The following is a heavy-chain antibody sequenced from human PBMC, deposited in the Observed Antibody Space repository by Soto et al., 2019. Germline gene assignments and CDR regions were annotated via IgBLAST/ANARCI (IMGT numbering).Heavy chain of an antibody. CDR3: VSAAKWELLFDY. Sequence: SETLSLTCTVSGGSISSSNYYWAWIRQPPGKGLEWIGNIYYTEGTYYNPSLKSRVTISVDTSENQVSLKLFSVTAADTALYYCVSAAKWELLFDYWGPGIRVTVSS. CDR1: GGSISSSNYY. D-gene: IGHD1-26*01. J-gene: IGHJ4*02. V-gene: IGHV4-39*01. CDR2: IYYTEGT.